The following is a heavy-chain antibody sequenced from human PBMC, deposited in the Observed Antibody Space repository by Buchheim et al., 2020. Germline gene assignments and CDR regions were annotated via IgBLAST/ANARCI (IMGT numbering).Heavy chain of an antibody. CDR3: ARDRITIFGVVIDCGMDV. V-gene: IGHV3-48*03. J-gene: IGHJ6*02. CDR2: ISSSGSTI. CDR1: GFTFSSYE. D-gene: IGHD3-3*01. Sequence: EVQLVESGGGLVQPGGSLRLSCAASGFTFSSYEMNWVRQAPGKGLEWVSYISSSGSTIYYADSVQGRFTISRDNATNSLYLQMNSLRAEDTAVYYCARDRITIFGVVIDCGMDVWGQGTT.